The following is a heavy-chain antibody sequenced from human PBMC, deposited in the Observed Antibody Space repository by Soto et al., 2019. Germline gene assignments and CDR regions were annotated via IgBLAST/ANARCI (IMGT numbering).Heavy chain of an antibody. CDR1: GGSISSGAYY. D-gene: IGHD3-3*01. J-gene: IGHJ4*02. Sequence: QVQLQESGPGLVKPAQTLSLTCTGSGGSISSGAYYWSWIRQHPGKGLEWIGYIYYSGSTYYNPSRKSRVSISADTSKNQFYLKLSSVTAADTAVYYCARGITIFGVVYFDFWGQGTLVTVSS. V-gene: IGHV4-31*03. CDR2: IYYSGST. CDR3: ARGITIFGVVYFDF.